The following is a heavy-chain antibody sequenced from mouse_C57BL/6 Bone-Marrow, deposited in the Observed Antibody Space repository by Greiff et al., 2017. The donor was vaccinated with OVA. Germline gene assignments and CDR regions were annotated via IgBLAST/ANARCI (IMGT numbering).Heavy chain of an antibody. J-gene: IGHJ4*01. CDR2: IDPSDSDT. CDR3: ARRITWLRRRGYAMDY. V-gene: IGHV1-50*01. D-gene: IGHD2-2*01. Sequence: VQLQQSGAELVKPGASVKLSCKASGYTFTSYWMQWVKQRPGQGLEWIGEIDPSDSDTNYNQKFKGKATLTVDTSSSTAYMQLSSLTSEDSAVYDCARRITWLRRRGYAMDYWGQGTSVTVSS. CDR1: GYTFTSYW.